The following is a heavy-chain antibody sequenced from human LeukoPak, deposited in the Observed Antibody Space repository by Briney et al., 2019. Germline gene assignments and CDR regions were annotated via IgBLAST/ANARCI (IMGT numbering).Heavy chain of an antibody. D-gene: IGHD3-10*01. J-gene: IGHJ6*02. Sequence: GRSLRLSCAAFGFTFSSYAMHWVRQAPGKGLEWVAVISYDGSNKYYADSVKGRFTISRDNSKNTLYLQMNSLRAEDTAVYYCARDTDGELLDYYYGMDVWGQGTTVTVSS. CDR2: ISYDGSNK. CDR1: GFTFSSYA. V-gene: IGHV3-30-3*01. CDR3: ARDTDGELLDYYYGMDV.